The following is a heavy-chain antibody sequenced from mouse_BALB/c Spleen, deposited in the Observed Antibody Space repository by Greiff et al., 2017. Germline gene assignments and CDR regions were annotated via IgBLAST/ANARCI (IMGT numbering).Heavy chain of an antibody. CDR1: GYSITSDYA. D-gene: IGHD2-1*01. CDR3: ARREDGNFAWFAY. CDR2: ISYSGST. J-gene: IGHJ3*01. V-gene: IGHV3-2*02. Sequence: EVMLVESGPGLVKPSQSLSLTCTVTGYSITSDYAWNWIRQFPGNKLEWMGYISYSGSTSYNPSLKSRISITRDTSKNQFFLQLNSVTTEDTATYYCARREDGNFAWFAYWGQGTLVTVSA.